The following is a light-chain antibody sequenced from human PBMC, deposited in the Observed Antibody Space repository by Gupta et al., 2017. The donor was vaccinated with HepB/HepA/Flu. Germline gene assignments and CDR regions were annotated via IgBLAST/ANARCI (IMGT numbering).Light chain of an antibody. CDR3: CSYAGNYAVV. J-gene: IGLJ2*01. CDR2: DVT. CDR1: TSDVGGYNY. Sequence: SALPPPPSVSGSPGQSVTISCTGSTSDVGGYNYVSWYQQHPGKAPKLMIYDVTKRPSGVPDRLSGSKSGNMASLTISGLQAEDEAEYYCCSYAGNYAVVFGGGTKLTVL. V-gene: IGLV2-11*01.